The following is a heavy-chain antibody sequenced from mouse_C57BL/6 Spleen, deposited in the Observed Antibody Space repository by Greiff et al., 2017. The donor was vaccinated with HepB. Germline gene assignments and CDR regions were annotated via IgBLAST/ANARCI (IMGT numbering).Heavy chain of an antibody. J-gene: IGHJ3*01. CDR3: ARKEITTVVPFAY. CDR2: IYPGDGDT. Sequence: QVQLQQSGAELVKPGASVKISCKASGYAFSSYWMNWVKQRPGKGLEWIGQIYPGDGDTNYNGKFKGKATLTADKSSSTAYMQLSSLTFEDSAVYFCARKEITTVVPFAYWGQGTLVTVSA. V-gene: IGHV1-80*01. D-gene: IGHD1-1*01. CDR1: GYAFSSYW.